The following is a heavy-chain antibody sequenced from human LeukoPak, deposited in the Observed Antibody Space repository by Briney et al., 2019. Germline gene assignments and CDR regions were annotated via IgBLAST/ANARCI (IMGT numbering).Heavy chain of an antibody. J-gene: IGHJ4*02. Sequence: ASVKASCKASGYTFTSYGISWVRQAPGQGLEWMGWISAYNGNTNYAQKLQGRVTMTTDTSTSTAYMELRSLRSDDTAVYYCARVICSSTSCYAQGHLHYWGQGTLVTVSS. D-gene: IGHD2-2*01. CDR2: ISAYNGNT. CDR3: ARVICSSTSCYAQGHLHY. V-gene: IGHV1-18*04. CDR1: GYTFTSYG.